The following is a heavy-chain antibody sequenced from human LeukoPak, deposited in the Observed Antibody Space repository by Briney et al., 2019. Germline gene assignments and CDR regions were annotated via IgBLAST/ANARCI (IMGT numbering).Heavy chain of an antibody. CDR2: ISSSGSTI. Sequence: PGGSLRLSCAASGFTFSNAWMAWVRQAPGKGLEWVSYISSSGSTIYYADSVKGRFTISRDNAKNSLYLQMNSLRAEDTAVYYCARLSDSGRVDWGQGTLVTVSS. CDR1: GFTFSNAW. V-gene: IGHV3-11*04. J-gene: IGHJ4*02. D-gene: IGHD6-19*01. CDR3: ARLSDSGRVD.